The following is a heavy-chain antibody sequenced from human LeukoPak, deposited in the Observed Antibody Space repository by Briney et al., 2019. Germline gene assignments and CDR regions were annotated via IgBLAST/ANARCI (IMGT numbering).Heavy chain of an antibody. CDR3: ARAGYSSSWYRVGDYFDY. D-gene: IGHD6-13*01. Sequence: PSQTLSLTCTVSGGSISSGSYYWSWIRQPAGKGLEWIGRIYTSGSTNYNPSLKSRVTISVDTSKNQFSLKLSSVTAADTAVYYCARAGYSSSWYRVGDYFDYWGQGTLVTVSS. J-gene: IGHJ4*02. V-gene: IGHV4-61*02. CDR1: GGSISSGSYY. CDR2: IYTSGST.